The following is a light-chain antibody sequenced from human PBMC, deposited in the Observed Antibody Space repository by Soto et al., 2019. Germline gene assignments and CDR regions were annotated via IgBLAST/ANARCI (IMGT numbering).Light chain of an antibody. J-gene: IGKJ2*01. Sequence: DIQMTQSPSSLSASIGDRVTITCRASQSITNFLNWYQQTPGKAPKLLIYAASSLQDGVPARFSGSGSGTDFTRTISSLQPEDFATYYCQQSDSSPTFGQGTKVEIK. CDR2: AAS. CDR3: QQSDSSPT. CDR1: QSITNF. V-gene: IGKV1-39*01.